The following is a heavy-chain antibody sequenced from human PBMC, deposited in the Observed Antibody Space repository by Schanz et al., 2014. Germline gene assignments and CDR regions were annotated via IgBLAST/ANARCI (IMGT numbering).Heavy chain of an antibody. CDR1: GGTFSSYT. V-gene: IGHV1-18*01. Sequence: VQLEQSGAEVKKPGSSVKVSCKLSGGTFSSYTISWMRQAPGQGLEWMGWISAYNGHTDYAQKLQGRVTLTTDTSTSTAYMELSSLRSEDTAVYYCARGPSQGYSYGHNIGAYYYGMDVWGQGTTVTVSS. CDR3: ARGPSQGYSYGHNIGAYYYGMDV. CDR2: ISAYNGHT. J-gene: IGHJ6*02. D-gene: IGHD5-18*01.